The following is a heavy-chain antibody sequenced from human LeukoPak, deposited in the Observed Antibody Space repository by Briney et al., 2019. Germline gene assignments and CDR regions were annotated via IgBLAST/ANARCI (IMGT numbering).Heavy chain of an antibody. D-gene: IGHD2-2*02. CDR1: GFTFSNVW. CDR2: IQSNTDGGTT. V-gene: IGHV3-15*01. Sequence: PGGSLRLSCAASGFTFSNVWMSWVRQAPGKGLEWVGRIQSNTDGGTTDYAAPVKGRFTISRDDSKNTLYLQMNSLKTEDTAVYYCTTVPEGYCSSTTCYSYFDYWGQGTLVTVSS. CDR3: TTVPEGYCSSTTCYSYFDY. J-gene: IGHJ4*02.